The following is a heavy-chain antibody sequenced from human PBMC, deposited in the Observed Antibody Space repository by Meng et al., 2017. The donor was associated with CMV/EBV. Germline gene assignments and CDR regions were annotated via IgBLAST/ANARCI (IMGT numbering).Heavy chain of an antibody. V-gene: IGHV3-15*01. J-gene: IGHJ4*02. Sequence: GESLKISCAAPGFTFSNAWMSWVRQAPGKGLEWVGRIKSKTDGGTTDYAAPVKGRFTISRDDSKNTLYLQMNSLKTEDTAVYYCTTEGVRDCGGDCWAGTSYWGQGTLVTVSS. CDR1: GFTFSNAW. CDR3: TTEGVRDCGGDCWAGTSY. D-gene: IGHD2-21*01. CDR2: IKSKTDGGTT.